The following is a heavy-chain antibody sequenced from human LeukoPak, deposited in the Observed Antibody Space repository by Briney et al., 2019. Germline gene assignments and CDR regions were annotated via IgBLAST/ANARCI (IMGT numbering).Heavy chain of an antibody. J-gene: IGHJ3*02. D-gene: IGHD3-22*01. CDR2: IDWDDDK. CDR1: GFSLSTSGMC. CDR3: ARILPGSYYYDSSGYLQGDAFDI. Sequence: ASGPALVKPTQTLTLTCTFSGFSLSTSGMCVSWIRQPPGKALEWLARIDWDDDKYYSTSLKTRLTISKDTSKNQVVLTMTNMDPVDTATYYCARILPGSYYYDSSGYLQGDAFDIWGQGTMVTVSS. V-gene: IGHV2-70*11.